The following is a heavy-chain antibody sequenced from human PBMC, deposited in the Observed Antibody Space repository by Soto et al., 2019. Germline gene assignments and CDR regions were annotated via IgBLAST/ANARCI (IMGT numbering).Heavy chain of an antibody. J-gene: IGHJ4*02. CDR1: GFTFSNYW. V-gene: IGHV3-74*01. Sequence: EVHLVESGGAVVQPGGSLRLSCATSGFTFSNYWMHWVLQVPGRGLVWVSRIDTDGSTTSYADFAKGRFTISRDNAKSTLSLQMNSLRAEDTAIYYCACSRRPARLGPKGAIDYWGQGTLVTVSS. CDR2: IDTDGSTT. CDR3: ACSRRPARLGPKGAIDY. D-gene: IGHD2-15*01.